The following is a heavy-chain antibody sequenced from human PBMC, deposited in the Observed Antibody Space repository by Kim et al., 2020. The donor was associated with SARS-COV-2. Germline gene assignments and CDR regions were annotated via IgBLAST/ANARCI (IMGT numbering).Heavy chain of an antibody. Sequence: GKGRFTISRDNAKNTLYLQMGSLRAEDMAVYYCARGVKHSNYYYYYGMDVWGQGTTVTVSS. J-gene: IGHJ6*02. CDR3: ARGVKHSNYYYYYGMDV. V-gene: IGHV3-64*01. D-gene: IGHD2-21*01.